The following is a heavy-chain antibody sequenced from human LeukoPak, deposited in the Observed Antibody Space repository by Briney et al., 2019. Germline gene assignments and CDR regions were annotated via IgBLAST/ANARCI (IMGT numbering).Heavy chain of an antibody. J-gene: IGHJ5*02. CDR3: AREQSAYCSGGSCYWFDP. V-gene: IGHV3-30*04. D-gene: IGHD2-15*01. Sequence: GGSLRLSCAASGFTFSSYEMNWVRQAPGKGLEWVAVISYDGSNKYYADSVKGRFTISRDNSKNTLYLQMNSLRAEDTAVYYCAREQSAYCSGGSCYWFDPWGQGTLVTVSS. CDR1: GFTFSSYE. CDR2: ISYDGSNK.